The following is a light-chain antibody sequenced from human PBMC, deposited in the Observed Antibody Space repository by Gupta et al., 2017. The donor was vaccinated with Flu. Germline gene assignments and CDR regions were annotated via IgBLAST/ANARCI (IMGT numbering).Light chain of an antibody. CDR1: QNINSY. V-gene: IGKV3-11*01. Sequence: EVVLTQSPATLSLSPGERATLSCRASQNINSYVAWYQQKPGQAPGLLIYDASHRAAGIPARFSCSWSGTDFTLTISSLEPEDFAVYYCHQRSNWQTFGQGTKVEIK. CDR3: HQRSNWQT. J-gene: IGKJ1*01. CDR2: DAS.